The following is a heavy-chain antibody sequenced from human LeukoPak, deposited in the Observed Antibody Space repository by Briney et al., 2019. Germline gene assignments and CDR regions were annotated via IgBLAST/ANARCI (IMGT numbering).Heavy chain of an antibody. CDR3: ARGYSGYDPFDY. CDR1: GGSFSGYY. J-gene: IGHJ4*02. D-gene: IGHD5-12*01. CDR2: INHSGST. Sequence: PSETLSLTCAVYGGSFSGYYWSWIRQPPGKGLEWIGEINHSGSTNYNPSLKSRVTISVDTSKNQFYLKLSSVTAADTAVYYCARGYSGYDPFDYWGQGTLVTVSS. V-gene: IGHV4-34*01.